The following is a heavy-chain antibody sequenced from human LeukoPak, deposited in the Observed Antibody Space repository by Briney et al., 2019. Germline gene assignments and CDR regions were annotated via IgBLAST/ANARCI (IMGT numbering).Heavy chain of an antibody. CDR1: GGSISSSSFY. Sequence: SETLSLTCTVSGGSISSSSFYWGWIRQPPGKGLEWIGTIYYSGSTYYNPSLKSRVTISVDTSKNQFSLKLISVTAADTAVYHCARLASYTNGWFQDLWGQGTLVSVSS. J-gene: IGHJ5*02. V-gene: IGHV4-39*01. D-gene: IGHD6-19*01. CDR2: IYYSGST. CDR3: ARLASYTNGWFQDL.